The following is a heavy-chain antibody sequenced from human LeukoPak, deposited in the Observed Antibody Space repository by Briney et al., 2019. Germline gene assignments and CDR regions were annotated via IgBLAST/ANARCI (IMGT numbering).Heavy chain of an antibody. D-gene: IGHD3-3*01. CDR2: IYSGGST. CDR3: ARVRWYYYYMDV. V-gene: IGHV3-53*01. J-gene: IGHJ6*03. CDR1: GFTFSDYY. Sequence: GSLRLSCAASGFTFSDYYMSWVRQAPGKGLEWVSVIYSGGSTYYADSVKGRFTISRDNSKNTLYLQMNSLRAEDTAVYYCARVRWYYYYMDVWGKGTTVTISS.